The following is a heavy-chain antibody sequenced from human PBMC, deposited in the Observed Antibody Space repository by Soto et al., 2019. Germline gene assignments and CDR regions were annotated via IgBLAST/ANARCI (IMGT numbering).Heavy chain of an antibody. CDR1: GFTFSSYA. Sequence: QVQLVESGGGLVQPGRSLRLSCAASGFTFSSYAMHWVRQAPGKGLEWVAVISYDGSNKYYADSVKGRFTISRDNSKNTLYLQMISLRAEDTAVYYCARDMSIVLVPAASYYFYGMDVW. V-gene: IGHV3-30-3*01. CDR2: ISYDGSNK. D-gene: IGHD2-2*01. J-gene: IGHJ6*01. CDR3: ARDMSIVLVPAASYYFYGMDV.